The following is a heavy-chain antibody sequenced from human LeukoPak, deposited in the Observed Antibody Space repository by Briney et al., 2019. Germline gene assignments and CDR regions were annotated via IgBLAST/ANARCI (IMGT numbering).Heavy chain of an antibody. CDR1: GFTFSSYS. Sequence: SGGSLRLSCAASGFTFSSYSMNWVRQAPGKGLEWVSSISSSSSYIYYADSVEGRFTISRDNAKNSLYLQMNSLRAEDTAVYYCARGGVYYYYYYMDVWGKGTTVTVSS. CDR3: ARGGVYYYYYYMDV. D-gene: IGHD3-16*01. J-gene: IGHJ6*03. V-gene: IGHV3-21*01. CDR2: ISSSSSYI.